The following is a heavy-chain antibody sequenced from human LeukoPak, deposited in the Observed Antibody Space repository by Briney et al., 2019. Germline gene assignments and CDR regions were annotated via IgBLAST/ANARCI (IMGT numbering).Heavy chain of an antibody. CDR3: AREGTYYYDSSGYWDAFDI. D-gene: IGHD3-22*01. CDR1: GYTFTSYG. V-gene: IGHV1-18*01. J-gene: IGHJ3*02. Sequence: APVKVSCKASGYTFTSYGISWVRQAPGQGLEWMGWISAYNGNTNYAQKLQGRVTMTTDTSTSTAYMELRSLRSDDTAVYYCAREGTYYYDSSGYWDAFDIWGQGTMVTVSS. CDR2: ISAYNGNT.